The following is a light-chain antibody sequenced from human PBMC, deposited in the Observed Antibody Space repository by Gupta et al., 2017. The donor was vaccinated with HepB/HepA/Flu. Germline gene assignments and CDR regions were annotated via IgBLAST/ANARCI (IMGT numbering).Light chain of an antibody. V-gene: IGKV3-20*01. CDR2: ATS. CDR1: QRGHTAH. CDR3: QNYKTSYT. J-gene: IGKJ2*01. Sequence: ILVTQSPGTLSLSPGDRATLSCRPSQRGHTAHAAWYQQRPGPATRLLIYATSSGASGIPEMFSGSGCGTFFTLTNNGVEPEYSAMYYYQNYKTSYTFGQGTKLEIK.